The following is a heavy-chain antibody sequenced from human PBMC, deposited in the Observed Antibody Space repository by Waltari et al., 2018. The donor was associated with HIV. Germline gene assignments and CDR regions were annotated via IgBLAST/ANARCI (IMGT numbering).Heavy chain of an antibody. CDR3: ARDLVAPGNFFDY. CDR1: GFTFSSYN. V-gene: IGHV3-48*02. Sequence: EVQLVESGGGLVQPGGSLRLSCAASGFTFSSYNMNWVRQAPGRGLEWLSSISNSGSAIYYADSVKGRFTISRDNAKNSLYLQMNSRRDEDTAVYYCARDLVAPGNFFDYWGQGTLVTVSS. CDR2: ISNSGSAI. J-gene: IGHJ4*02. D-gene: IGHD5-12*01.